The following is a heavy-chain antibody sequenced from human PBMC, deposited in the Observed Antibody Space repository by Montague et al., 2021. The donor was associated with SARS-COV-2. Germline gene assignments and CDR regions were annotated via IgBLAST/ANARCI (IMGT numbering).Heavy chain of an antibody. D-gene: IGHD6-19*01. V-gene: IGHV4-59*12. CDR1: GGSISSYY. CDR2: IYYSGST. Sequence: SETLSLTCTVSGGSISSYYWSWIRQPPGKGLEWIGYIYYSGSTNXNPSLKSRVTISVDTSKNQFSLKLSSVTAADTAVYYCARESSGCFFRRCSRYGMDVWGQGTTVTVSS. CDR3: ARESSGCFFRRCSRYGMDV. J-gene: IGHJ6*02.